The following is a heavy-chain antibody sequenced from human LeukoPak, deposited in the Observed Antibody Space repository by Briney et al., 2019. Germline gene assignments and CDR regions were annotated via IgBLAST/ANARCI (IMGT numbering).Heavy chain of an antibody. CDR3: AKTYYYTSGSYSD. CDR2: ISYDGSNK. D-gene: IGHD3-10*01. J-gene: IGHJ4*02. Sequence: GGSLRLSCAASGFSFGTSGMHWVRQAPGKGLEWVAVISYDGSNKYYAESVKGRFTISRDNSKNTLYLQMNSLRAEDTAVYYCAKTYYYTSGSYSDWGQGTLVTVSS. CDR1: GFSFGTSG. V-gene: IGHV3-30*18.